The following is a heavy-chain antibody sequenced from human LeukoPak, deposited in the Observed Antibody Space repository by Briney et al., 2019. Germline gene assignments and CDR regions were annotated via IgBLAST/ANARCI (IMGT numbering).Heavy chain of an antibody. J-gene: IGHJ3*02. CDR3: AKVVIGDYVFDAFDI. CDR1: GFIFSSYA. D-gene: IGHD4-17*01. V-gene: IGHV3-23*01. Sequence: GGSLRLSCAASGFIFSSYAMSWVRQAPGKGLEWVSSMSGSGVSTYYADSVKGRFTISRDNSENTLYLQMNSLRAEDTAVYYCAKVVIGDYVFDAFDIWGQGTMVTVSS. CDR2: MSGSGVST.